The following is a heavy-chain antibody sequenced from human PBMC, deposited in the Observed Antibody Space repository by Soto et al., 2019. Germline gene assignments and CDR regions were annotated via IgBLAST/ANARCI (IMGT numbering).Heavy chain of an antibody. CDR1: GYTFTSYY. CDR2: INPSGGST. CDR3: ATDPRHAAGTYYFDY. V-gene: IGHV1-46*01. J-gene: IGHJ4*02. Sequence: GASMTVSCTASGYTFTSYYMHWVRPAPGQRLEWMGIINPSGGSTSYAQKFQGRVTMTRDTSASTVYMELSSLRSEDTAVYYCATDPRHAAGTYYFDYWGQGTLVTVSS. D-gene: IGHD6-13*01.